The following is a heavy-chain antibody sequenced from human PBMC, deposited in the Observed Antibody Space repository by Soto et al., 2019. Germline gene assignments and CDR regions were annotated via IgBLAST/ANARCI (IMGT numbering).Heavy chain of an antibody. Sequence: ASAKDPCKGSGYTFSNYGISLGGQAPGQWLEWMGWISAYNGNTNYAQKLQGRVTMTTDTSTSTAYMELRSLRSDDTAVYYCARGARCTVRYYYGMDGWGQGTTVTVSS. J-gene: IGHJ6*02. D-gene: IGHD4-17*01. CDR2: ISAYNGNT. CDR1: GYTFSNYG. V-gene: IGHV1-18*04. CDR3: ARGARCTVRYYYGMDG.